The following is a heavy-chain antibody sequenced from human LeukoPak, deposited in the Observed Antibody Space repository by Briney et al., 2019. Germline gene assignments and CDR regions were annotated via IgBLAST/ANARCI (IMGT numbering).Heavy chain of an antibody. Sequence: ASVKVSCKASGYTFTGYYMHWVRQAPGQGLEGMGWINPNSGGTNYAQKFQGRVTMTRDTSISTAYMELSRLRSDDTAVYYCARGNCGGACWETWFDPWGQGTLVTVSS. V-gene: IGHV1-2*02. D-gene: IGHD2-21*02. CDR2: INPNSGGT. CDR1: GYTFTGYY. CDR3: ARGNCGGACWETWFDP. J-gene: IGHJ5*02.